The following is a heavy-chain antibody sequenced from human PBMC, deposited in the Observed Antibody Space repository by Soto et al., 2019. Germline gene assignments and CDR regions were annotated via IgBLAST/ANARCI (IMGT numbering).Heavy chain of an antibody. D-gene: IGHD2-2*01. Sequence: QVQLQQWGAGLLKPSETLSLTCAVYGGSFSGYYWSWIRQPPGKGLEWIGEINHSGSTNYNPSLKGRVTISVDTAKNQCSRKLSSVTAADTAGYYCARGGTDGDMVVVPAASTIDYWGQGTLVTVSS. V-gene: IGHV4-34*01. CDR2: INHSGST. CDR3: ARGGTDGDMVVVPAASTIDY. CDR1: GGSFSGYY. J-gene: IGHJ4*02.